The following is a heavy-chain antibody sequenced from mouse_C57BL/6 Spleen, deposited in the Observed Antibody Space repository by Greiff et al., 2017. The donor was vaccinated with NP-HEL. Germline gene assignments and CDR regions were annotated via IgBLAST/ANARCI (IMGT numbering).Heavy chain of an antibody. CDR3: ARDYEYDDGYLDY. CDR2: ISDGGSYT. CDR1: GFTFSSYA. Sequence: DVQLVESGGGLVKPGGSLKLSCAASGFTFSSYAMSWVRQTPEKRLEWVATISDGGSYTYYPDNVKGRFTISRDNAKNNLYLQMSHLKAEDTAMYYCARDYEYDDGYLDYWGQGTTLTVSS. J-gene: IGHJ2*01. D-gene: IGHD2-4*01. V-gene: IGHV5-4*01.